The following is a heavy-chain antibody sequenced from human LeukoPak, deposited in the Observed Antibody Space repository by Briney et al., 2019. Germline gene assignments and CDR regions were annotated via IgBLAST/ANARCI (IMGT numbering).Heavy chain of an antibody. D-gene: IGHD2-21*02. Sequence: ASVKVSCKASGYTFTSYDINWVRQATGQGLEWMGWMNPNSGNTGYAQKFQGRVTMTRNTSISTAYMELSSLRSEDTAVYYCARAMTSYYYDGMDVWGQGTTVTVSS. V-gene: IGHV1-8*01. CDR2: MNPNSGNT. J-gene: IGHJ6*02. CDR3: ARAMTSYYYDGMDV. CDR1: GYTFTSYD.